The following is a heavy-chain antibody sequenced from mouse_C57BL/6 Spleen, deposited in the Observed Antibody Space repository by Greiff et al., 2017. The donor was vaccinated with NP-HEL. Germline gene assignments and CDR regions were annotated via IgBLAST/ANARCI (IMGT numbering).Heavy chain of an antibody. J-gene: IGHJ2*01. CDR2: IDPADGET. V-gene: IGHV14-2*01. CDR3: ARGELRYFDY. CDR1: GFTITDSD. Sequence: VQLQQSGAELVKPGASVKLSCTASGFTITDSDMHWVKQRPEQGLEWIGRIDPADGETKYAPKFQGKATITADTSSNTADLQLSSLTSEDTAVYYCARGELRYFDYWGQGTTRTVSS. D-gene: IGHD1-1*01.